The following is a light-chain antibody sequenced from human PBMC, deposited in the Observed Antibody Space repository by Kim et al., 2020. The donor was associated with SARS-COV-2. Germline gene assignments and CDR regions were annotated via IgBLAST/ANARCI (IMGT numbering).Light chain of an antibody. CDR2: NVT. Sequence: ISPCTGTCNDVAGYNDVSCYQHHPATPPNLMICNVTQRPSGVPGRFSGTNSGYTSPLTISRLQDEDDADYCYGSYVGINNYVFGTGTKVTVL. CDR3: GSYVGINNYV. J-gene: IGLJ1*01. V-gene: IGLV2-8*01. CDR1: CNDVAGYND.